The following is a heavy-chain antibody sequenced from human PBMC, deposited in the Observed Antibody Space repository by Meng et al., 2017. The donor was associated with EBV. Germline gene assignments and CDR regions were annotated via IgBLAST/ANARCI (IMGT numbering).Heavy chain of an antibody. CDR2: LIPMSGAP. Sequence: QGQVEQSGAEVKRPGSSVKISCKTSGGPFRRDAVSWVRQGPGQGLEWLGGLIPMSGAPHYAQKFQDRVTITADEYTRTHYMELSSLRSDDTAMYYCASESGRGFTPDFWGQGTLVTVSS. CDR3: ASESGRGFTPDF. D-gene: IGHD3-10*01. V-gene: IGHV1-69*01. J-gene: IGHJ4*02. CDR1: GGPFRRDA.